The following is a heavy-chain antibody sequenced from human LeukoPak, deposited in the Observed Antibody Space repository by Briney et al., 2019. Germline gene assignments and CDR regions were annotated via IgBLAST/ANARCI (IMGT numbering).Heavy chain of an antibody. Sequence: PSETLSLTCTVSGGSINNDYWSWIRQPPGKGLEWIGYLSYSGSTSYNPSLKRRVTISADTSKNQFSLKMNSVTAADMAVYYCARSLSRSSYGNFDYWGQGTLVTVSP. D-gene: IGHD3-10*01. J-gene: IGHJ4*02. CDR3: ARSLSRSSYGNFDY. CDR1: GGSINNDY. V-gene: IGHV4-59*01. CDR2: LSYSGST.